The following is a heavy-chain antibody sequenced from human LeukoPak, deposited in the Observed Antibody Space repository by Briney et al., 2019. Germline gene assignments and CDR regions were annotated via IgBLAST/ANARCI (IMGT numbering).Heavy chain of an antibody. CDR1: GFTSSSYG. J-gene: IGHJ4*02. Sequence: AGGSLRLSCAASGFTSSSYGMSWVRQAPGKGLEWVSAISGSGGSTYYADSVKGRFTISRDNSKNTLYLQMNSLRAEDTAVYFCAKSTDSTAGDAFDIWGQGPLVTVSS. CDR3: AKSTDSTAGDAFDI. CDR2: ISGSGGST. D-gene: IGHD2-21*02. V-gene: IGHV3-23*01.